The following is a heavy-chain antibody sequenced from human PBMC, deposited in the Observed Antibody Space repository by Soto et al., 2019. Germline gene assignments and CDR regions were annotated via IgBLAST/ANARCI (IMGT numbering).Heavy chain of an antibody. V-gene: IGHV4-61*01. CDR3: ARDLVLPRLLESGPMGTEDAYYYYGMDV. J-gene: IGHJ6*02. D-gene: IGHD3-3*01. CDR2: LYYGRSA. Sequence: SETLSHTCTVSGGSVSSGSYYCIWIRQPPGKGLESIGYLYYGRSANYNPSLKSRVTLSVDTSTNQCSLTLSSMTAADTAVYYCARDLVLPRLLESGPMGTEDAYYYYGMDVRGQGTTVTVSS. CDR1: GGSVSSGSYY.